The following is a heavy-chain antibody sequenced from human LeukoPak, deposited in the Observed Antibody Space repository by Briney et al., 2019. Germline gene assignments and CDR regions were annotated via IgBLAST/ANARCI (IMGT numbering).Heavy chain of an antibody. CDR2: ISGSGGST. J-gene: IGHJ4*02. Sequence: GGSLRLSCAASGFTFSSYAMSWVRQAPGKGLEWVSAISGSGGSTYYADSVKGRFTIPRDNSKNTLYLQMNSLRAEDTAVYYCATAWYYYDSSGYYRDYWGQGTLVTVSS. D-gene: IGHD3-22*01. V-gene: IGHV3-23*01. CDR3: ATAWYYYDSSGYYRDY. CDR1: GFTFSSYA.